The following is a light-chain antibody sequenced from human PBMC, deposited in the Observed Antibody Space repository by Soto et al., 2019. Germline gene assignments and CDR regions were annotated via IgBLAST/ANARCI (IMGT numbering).Light chain of an antibody. CDR1: QGISSY. V-gene: IGKV1-9*01. Sequence: DIQLTQSPSFLSASVGDRVTITCRASQGISSYLAWYQQKPGKAPKLLIYAASTLESGVPSRFSGSGSGTEFTLTIISLQPEDFATYYCQQLNNYPITFGHGTRLEIK. CDR3: QQLNNYPIT. J-gene: IGKJ5*01. CDR2: AAS.